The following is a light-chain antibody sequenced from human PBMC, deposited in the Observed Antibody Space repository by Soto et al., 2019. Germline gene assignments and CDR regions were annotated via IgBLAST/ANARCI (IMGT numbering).Light chain of an antibody. J-gene: IGKJ1*01. Sequence: EIVMTQSPATLSVSPGERATLSCRASQRVSSNLAWYQQKPGQTPRLLIHGASTRATCIPARFSGSGSGTEFTLTISSLQSEDFAVYYCQQYNSWSWTFGQGTKVEIK. CDR2: GAS. CDR3: QQYNSWSWT. V-gene: IGKV3-15*01. CDR1: QRVSSN.